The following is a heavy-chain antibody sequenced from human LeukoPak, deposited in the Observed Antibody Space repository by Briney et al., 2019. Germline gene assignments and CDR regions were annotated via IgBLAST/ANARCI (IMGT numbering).Heavy chain of an antibody. J-gene: IGHJ4*02. CDR2: ISFDGNNK. V-gene: IGHV3-30*09. CDR3: TRGAGRDSWYFDY. Sequence: GGSLRLSCAASGFTFDTYPMHWVRQAPGKGLEWVTGISFDGNNKYYVDSVQGRFAISRDNSKNTLYLQMLSLRTEDTAVYYCTRGAGRDSWYFDYWGQGTLVTVSS. D-gene: IGHD6-13*01. CDR1: GFTFDTYP.